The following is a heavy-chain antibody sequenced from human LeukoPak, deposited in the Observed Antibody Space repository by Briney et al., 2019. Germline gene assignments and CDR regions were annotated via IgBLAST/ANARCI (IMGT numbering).Heavy chain of an antibody. Sequence: ASVKVSCKPSGYTFSRHCIHWVRQAPGQGLAWMAIINPSDGSTSYAHKFQGRVSLSRDTSTNTVNMELSSLKSEEHAVLYFSRDHSDAAILTGWFDPWGQGTLVIVSS. D-gene: IGHD2-21*01. CDR3: SRDHSDAAILTGWFDP. CDR2: INPSDGST. CDR1: GYTFSRHC. J-gene: IGHJ5*02. V-gene: IGHV1-46*01.